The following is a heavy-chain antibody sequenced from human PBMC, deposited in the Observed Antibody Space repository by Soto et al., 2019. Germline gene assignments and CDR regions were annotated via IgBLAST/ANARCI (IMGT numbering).Heavy chain of an antibody. CDR1: GYTFRNYG. D-gene: IGHD1-26*01. CDR2: VSAYNRNS. J-gene: IGHJ4*02. Sequence: QVQLVQSGSEVKKPGASVRVTCKASGYTFRNYGISWVREAPGQGLEWMGWVSAYNRNSNYAQKFDDRVIMTADTATCTAYLELRGLRSDDTAIYYCARDRQWEPLLYWGQGTLVNVSS. V-gene: IGHV1-18*01. CDR3: ARDRQWEPLLY.